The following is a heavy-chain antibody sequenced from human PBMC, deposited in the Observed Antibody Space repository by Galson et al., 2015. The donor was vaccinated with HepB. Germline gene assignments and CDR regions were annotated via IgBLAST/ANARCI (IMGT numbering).Heavy chain of an antibody. CDR2: IDPSDSYT. CDR3: ARRSSIRLGELSSDY. Sequence: AEVKKPGESLRISCKGSGYSFTSYWISWVRQMPGKGLEWMGRIDPSDSYTNYSPSFQGHVTISADKSISTAYLQWSSLKASDTAMYYCARRSSIRLGELSSDYWGQGTLVTVSS. CDR1: GYSFTSYW. J-gene: IGHJ4*02. V-gene: IGHV5-10-1*01. D-gene: IGHD3-16*02.